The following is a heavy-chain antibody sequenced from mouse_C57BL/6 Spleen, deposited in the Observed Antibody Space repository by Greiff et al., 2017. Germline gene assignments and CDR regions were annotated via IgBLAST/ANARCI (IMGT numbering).Heavy chain of an antibody. CDR3: ARYYYGSSYGDFDV. J-gene: IGHJ1*03. D-gene: IGHD1-1*01. V-gene: IGHV1-82*01. Sequence: QVQLKQSGPELVKPGASVKISCKASGYAFSSSWMNWVKQRPGKGLEWIGRIYPGDGDTNYNGKFKGKATLTADKSSSTAYMQLSSLTSEDSAVYCCARYYYGSSYGDFDVWGTGTTVTVSS. CDR1: GYAFSSSW. CDR2: IYPGDGDT.